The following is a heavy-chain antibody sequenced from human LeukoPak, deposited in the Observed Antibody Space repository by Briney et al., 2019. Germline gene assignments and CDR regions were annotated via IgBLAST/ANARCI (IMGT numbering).Heavy chain of an antibody. V-gene: IGHV3-64D*06. Sequence: GGSLRLSCSASGFTFSSYAMHWVRQAPGKGLEYVSAISSNGGSTYYADSVKGRFTISRDNSKNTLYLQMSSLRAEDTAVYYCATFATGEFKRLDYWGQGTLVTVSS. CDR3: ATFATGEFKRLDY. CDR2: ISSNGGST. CDR1: GFTFSSYA. J-gene: IGHJ4*02. D-gene: IGHD3-16*01.